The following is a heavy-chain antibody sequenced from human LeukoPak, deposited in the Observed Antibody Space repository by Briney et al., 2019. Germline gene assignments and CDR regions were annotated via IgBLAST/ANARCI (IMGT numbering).Heavy chain of an antibody. Sequence: SGGSLRLSCAASGFTFSSYEMNWVRQAPGKGLEWASYISSSGSTIYYADSVKGRFTISRDNAKNSLYLQMNSLRAEDTAVYYCARDTAYSSSWTWFDYWGQGTLVTVSS. D-gene: IGHD6-13*01. CDR3: ARDTAYSSSWTWFDY. CDR2: ISSSGSTI. CDR1: GFTFSSYE. V-gene: IGHV3-48*03. J-gene: IGHJ4*02.